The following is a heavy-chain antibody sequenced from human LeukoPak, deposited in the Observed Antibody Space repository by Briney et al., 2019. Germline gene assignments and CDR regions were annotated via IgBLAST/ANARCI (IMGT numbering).Heavy chain of an antibody. D-gene: IGHD6-19*01. CDR1: GDSVSSNSAT. Sequence: SQTLSLTCAISGDSVSSNSATWNWIRQSPSKGLEWLGRAYYRSKWDNDYAVSVKSRITINPDTSKNQFSLQLNSVTPEDTAVYYCARGQRYSSGWYYFDYWGQGTLVTVSS. CDR3: ARGQRYSSGWYYFDY. CDR2: AYYRSKWDN. J-gene: IGHJ4*02. V-gene: IGHV6-1*01.